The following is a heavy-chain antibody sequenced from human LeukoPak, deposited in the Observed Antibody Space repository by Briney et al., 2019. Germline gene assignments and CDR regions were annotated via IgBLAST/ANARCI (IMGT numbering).Heavy chain of an antibody. CDR2: IYHSGST. D-gene: IGHD3-10*01. Sequence: PSETLSLTCAVSGYSISSGYYWGWIRPPPGKGLEWIGSIYHSGSTYYNPSLKSRVTISVDTSKNQFSLKLSSVTAADTAVYYCARDNYGSGSYYNVIKYNWFDPWGQGTLVTVSS. CDR1: GYSISSGYY. CDR3: ARDNYGSGSYYNVIKYNWFDP. V-gene: IGHV4-38-2*02. J-gene: IGHJ5*02.